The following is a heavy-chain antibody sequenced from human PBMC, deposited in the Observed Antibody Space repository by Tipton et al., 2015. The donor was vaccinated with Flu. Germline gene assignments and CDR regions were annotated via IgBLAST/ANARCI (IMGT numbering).Heavy chain of an antibody. J-gene: IGHJ3*01. CDR3: ARSWGSDAFDV. Sequence: PGLVKPSETLSLTCTVSSGSIRSTDYFCAWIRQPPGKGLELIGSIYPSGTTDYDPSFKSRVTISIDRSKNQFSLKLPSVAAADTAMYYCARSWGSDAFDVWGRGTMVTVSS. CDR1: SGSIRSTDYF. CDR2: IYPSGTT. D-gene: IGHD3-16*01. V-gene: IGHV4-39*07.